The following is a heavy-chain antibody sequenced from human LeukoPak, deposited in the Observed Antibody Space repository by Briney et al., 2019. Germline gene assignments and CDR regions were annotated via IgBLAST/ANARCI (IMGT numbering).Heavy chain of an antibody. CDR2: ISGNSGRI. J-gene: IGHJ3*02. V-gene: IGHV3-9*01. Sequence: PGGSLRLSCAASGFTFDDYAMHWVRQAPGKGLEWVSGISGNSGRIGYADFVKGRFTISRDNAKNSLYLQMNGLRAEDTAVYYCARDRSGDYGLNDAFDIWGQGTMVTVSS. D-gene: IGHD4-17*01. CDR1: GFTFDDYA. CDR3: ARDRSGDYGLNDAFDI.